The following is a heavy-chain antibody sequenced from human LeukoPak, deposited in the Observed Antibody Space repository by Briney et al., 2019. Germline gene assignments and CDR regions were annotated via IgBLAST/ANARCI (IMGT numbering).Heavy chain of an antibody. V-gene: IGHV3-48*02. Sequence: TGGSLRLSCAASGFTFSVYSMNWVRQAPGKGLEWVSYISPSSSDIFYADSVKGRFTISRDNAKNSLYLQMNSLGDEDTAVYYCAQAAYASSPDYWGQGTLVTVSS. CDR1: GFTFSVYS. CDR3: AQAAYASSPDY. J-gene: IGHJ4*02. CDR2: ISPSSSDI. D-gene: IGHD2-2*01.